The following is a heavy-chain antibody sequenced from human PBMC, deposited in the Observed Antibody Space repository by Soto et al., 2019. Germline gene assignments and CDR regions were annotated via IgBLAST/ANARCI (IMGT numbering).Heavy chain of an antibody. J-gene: IGHJ6*02. V-gene: IGHV3-49*04. CDR3: IRGATHYYYYGMDV. D-gene: IGHD5-12*01. CDR2: IRSKAYGGTT. CDR1: GFTFRDYA. Sequence: PGGSLRLSSTASGFTFRDYAMSWVRQAPGKGLEWVGFIRSKAYGGTTDYAASVKARFTISRDDYKSIAYLQMNSLKTEDTAVYYCIRGATHYYYYGMDVWGQGTTVTVSS.